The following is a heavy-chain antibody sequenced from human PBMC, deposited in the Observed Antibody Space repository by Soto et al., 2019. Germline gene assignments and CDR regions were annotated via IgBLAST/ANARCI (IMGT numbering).Heavy chain of an antibody. CDR3: ARDESIVGPRVSGMDV. V-gene: IGHV3-33*01. CDR1: GFTFSSYG. D-gene: IGHD1-26*01. Sequence: QVQLVESGGGVVQPGRSLRLSCAASGFTFSSYGMHWVRQAPGKGLEWVAVIWYDGSNKYYADSVKGRFTISRDNSKNTLYLQMNSLRAEDTAVYYCARDESIVGPRVSGMDVWGQGTTVTVSS. CDR2: IWYDGSNK. J-gene: IGHJ6*02.